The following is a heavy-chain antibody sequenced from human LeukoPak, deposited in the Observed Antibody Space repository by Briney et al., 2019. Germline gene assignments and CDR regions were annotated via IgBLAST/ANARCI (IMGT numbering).Heavy chain of an antibody. J-gene: IGHJ4*02. CDR1: GYTFIGYY. D-gene: IGHD1-26*01. CDR3: ARHPYSGSYHFDY. Sequence: GASVKVSCKASGYTFIGYYMHWVRQAPGQGLEWVGWIDPNSGGTNSAQKFQGRVTMTRDTSISTAYMELSRLTSDDTAVYYCARHPYSGSYHFDYWGQGTLVTVSS. V-gene: IGHV1-2*02. CDR2: IDPNSGGT.